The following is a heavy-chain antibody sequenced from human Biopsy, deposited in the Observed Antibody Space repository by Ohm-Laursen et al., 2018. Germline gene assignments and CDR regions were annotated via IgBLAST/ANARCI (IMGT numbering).Heavy chain of an antibody. D-gene: IGHD2-21*02. V-gene: IGHV1-18*01. CDR2: ISPKNGNT. CDR3: ARVVSLCGGDCYSLDS. J-gene: IGHJ5*01. CDR1: GYTFINNG. Sequence: SAKASCKPSGYTFINNGISWVRQAPGQGLEWMGWISPKNGNTYFTQHFQDRITMTTDTSTTTAYMELKSLRSDDTAVYYCARVVSLCGGDCYSLDSWGQGTLVTVSS.